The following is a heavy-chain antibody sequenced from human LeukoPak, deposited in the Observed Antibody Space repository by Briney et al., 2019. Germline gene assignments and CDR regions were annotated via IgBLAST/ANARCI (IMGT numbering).Heavy chain of an antibody. D-gene: IGHD1-26*01. Sequence: SVKVSCRASGGTFSSYAISWVRQAPGQGLEWMGGIIPIFGTANYAQKFQGRVTITTDESTSTAYMELSSLRSEDTAVYYCARDREGINWFDPWGQGTLVTVSS. V-gene: IGHV1-69*05. CDR2: IIPIFGTA. J-gene: IGHJ5*02. CDR1: GGTFSSYA. CDR3: ARDREGINWFDP.